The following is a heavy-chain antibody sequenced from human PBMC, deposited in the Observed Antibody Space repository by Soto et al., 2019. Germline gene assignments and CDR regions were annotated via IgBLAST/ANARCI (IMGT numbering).Heavy chain of an antibody. CDR3: ARQFSVYGDYGRYFDF. CDR2: IYYSGST. J-gene: IGHJ4*02. Sequence: QLQLQESGPGLVKPSETLSLTCTVSGVSITSSGYSWGWIRQPPGKGLEWIGTIYYSGSTYYNPSLKSRVTISVDTSKNQFSLKLSSVTAAATAVYYCARQFSVYGDYGRYFDFWGQGTLVTVSS. V-gene: IGHV4-39*01. CDR1: GVSITSSGYS. D-gene: IGHD4-17*01.